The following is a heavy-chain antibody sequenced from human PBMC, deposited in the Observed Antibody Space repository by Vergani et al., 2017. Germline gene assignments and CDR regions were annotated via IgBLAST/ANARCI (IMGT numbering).Heavy chain of an antibody. CDR1: GFTFSSYG. V-gene: IGHV3-30*02. CDR2: IRYDGSNK. Sequence: QVQLVETGGGVVQPGGSLRLSCAASGFTFSSYGMHWVRQAPGKGLEWVAFIRYDGSNKYYADSVKGRFTISRDNSKNTLHLQMNSLRAEDTAVYYCARVAQEKGVDYWGRGTLVTVSS. J-gene: IGHJ4*02. CDR3: ARVAQEKGVDY.